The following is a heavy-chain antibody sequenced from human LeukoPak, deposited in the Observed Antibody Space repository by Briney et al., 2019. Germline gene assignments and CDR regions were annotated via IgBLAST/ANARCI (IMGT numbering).Heavy chain of an antibody. CDR1: GGSISSGGYY. CDR3: ARAPIRLGPAEDL. D-gene: IGHD2-2*01. V-gene: IGHV4-31*03. J-gene: IGHJ5*02. Sequence: SETLSLTCTVSGGSISSGGYYWSWIRQHPGKGPEWIGYIYYSGSTYYNPSLKSRVTISVDTSKNQFSLKLSSVTAADTAVYYCARAPIRLGPAEDLWGQGILVTVSS. CDR2: IYYSGST.